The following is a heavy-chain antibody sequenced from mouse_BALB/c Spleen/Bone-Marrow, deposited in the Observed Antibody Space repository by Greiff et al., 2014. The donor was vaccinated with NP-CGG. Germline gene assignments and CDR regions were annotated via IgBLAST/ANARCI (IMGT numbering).Heavy chain of an antibody. CDR2: IRNKANGYTT. J-gene: IGHJ2*01. CDR3: ARGGNDLDY. Sequence: DVQLVESGGGLVQPGGSLRLSCATSGFTFTDYYMSWVRQPPGKALEWLGFIRNKANGYTTGYSASVKGRFTTSRDNSQSILYLQMNTLRAEDSATYYCARGGNDLDYWGQGTTLTVSS. V-gene: IGHV7-3*02. CDR1: GFTFTDYY. D-gene: IGHD2-3*01.